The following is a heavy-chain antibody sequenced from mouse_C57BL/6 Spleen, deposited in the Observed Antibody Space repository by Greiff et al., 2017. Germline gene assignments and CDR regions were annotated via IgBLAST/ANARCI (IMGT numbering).Heavy chain of an antibody. V-gene: IGHV1-19*01. J-gene: IGHJ2*01. Sequence: EVQLQQSGPVLVKPGASVKMSCKASGYTFTDYYMNWVKQSHGKSLEWIGVINPYNGGTSYNQKFKGKATLTVDKSSSTAYMELNSLTSEDSAVYYCARRDLYDYDERSFDYWGQGTTLTVSS. CDR1: GYTFTDYY. CDR3: ARRDLYDYDERSFDY. CDR2: INPYNGGT. D-gene: IGHD2-4*01.